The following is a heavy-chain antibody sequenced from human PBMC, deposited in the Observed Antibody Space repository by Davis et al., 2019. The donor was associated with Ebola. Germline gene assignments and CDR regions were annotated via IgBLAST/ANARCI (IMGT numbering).Heavy chain of an antibody. CDR3: APRPMGRYCSSTSCYFRPV. CDR2: ISSSGSTI. V-gene: IGHV3-11*04. CDR1: GFTFSDYY. D-gene: IGHD2-2*01. Sequence: PGGSLRLSCASSGFTFSDYYMSWIRQAPGKGLEWVSYISSSGSTIYYADSVKGRFTISRDNAKNSLYLQMNSLRAEDTAVYYCAPRPMGRYCSSTSCYFRPVWGQGTTVTVSS. J-gene: IGHJ6*02.